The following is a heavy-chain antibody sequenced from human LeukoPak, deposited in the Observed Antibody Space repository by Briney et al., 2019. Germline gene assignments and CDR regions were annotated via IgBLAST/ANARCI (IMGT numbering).Heavy chain of an antibody. CDR1: GGTFSSYA. D-gene: IGHD4-23*01. Sequence: SVKVSCKASGGTFSSYAISWVRQAPGQGLEWMGGIIPIFGTANYAQKFQGRVTITTDESTSTAYMELSSLRSEDTAVYYCARVTVAGGYMDVWGKGTTVTVSS. CDR2: IIPIFGTA. CDR3: ARVTVAGGYMDV. J-gene: IGHJ6*03. V-gene: IGHV1-69*05.